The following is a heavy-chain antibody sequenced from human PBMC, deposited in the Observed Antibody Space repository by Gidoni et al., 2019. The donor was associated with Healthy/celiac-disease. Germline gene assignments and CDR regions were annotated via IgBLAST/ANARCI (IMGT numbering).Heavy chain of an antibody. CDR2: ISYDGSNK. CDR1: GFPFSSYA. J-gene: IGHJ4*02. D-gene: IGHD4-4*01. V-gene: IGHV3-30-3*01. Sequence: QVQLVESGGGVVQPGGSLRLSCAAPGFPFSSYAMHWVRQAPGKGLAWVAVISYDGSNKYYADSVKGRFTISRDNSKNTLYLQMNSLRAEDTAVYYCARVYRNLGAYYFDYWGQGTLVTVSS. CDR3: ARVYRNLGAYYFDY.